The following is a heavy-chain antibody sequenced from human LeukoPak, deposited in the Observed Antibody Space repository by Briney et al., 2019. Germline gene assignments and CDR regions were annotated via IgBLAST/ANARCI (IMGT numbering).Heavy chain of an antibody. D-gene: IGHD6-13*01. CDR2: IKSKTDGGTT. CDR3: TTAYSSSWYAFDI. CDR1: GFIFSNAW. Sequence: GGSLRLSCAASGFIFSNAWMSWVRQAPGKGLEWVGRIKSKTDGGTTDYAAPVKGRFTISRDDSKNTLYPQMNSLKTEDTAVYYCTTAYSSSWYAFDIWGQGTMVTVSS. V-gene: IGHV3-15*01. J-gene: IGHJ3*02.